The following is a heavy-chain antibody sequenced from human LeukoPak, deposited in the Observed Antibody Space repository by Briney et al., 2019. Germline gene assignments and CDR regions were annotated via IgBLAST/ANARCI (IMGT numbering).Heavy chain of an antibody. D-gene: IGHD6-13*01. CDR2: INPNSGGT. CDR1: GYTFTGYY. Sequence: ASVKVSCKASGYTFTGYYMHWVRQAPGQGLEWMGWINPNSGGTNYAQKFQGRVTMTRDTSISTAYMELSRLRSDDTAVYYCARVMDRHSSSSAFDIWGQGTMVTVSS. CDR3: ARVMDRHSSSSAFDI. V-gene: IGHV1-2*02. J-gene: IGHJ3*02.